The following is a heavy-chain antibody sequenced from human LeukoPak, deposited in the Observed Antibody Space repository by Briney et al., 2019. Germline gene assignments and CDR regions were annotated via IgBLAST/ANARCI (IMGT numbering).Heavy chain of an antibody. CDR2: IKSKTDGGTI. J-gene: IGHJ4*02. CDR3: SLQYPGDH. CDR1: GFTFSNAW. D-gene: IGHD4-11*01. Sequence: GGSLRLSCAASGFTFSNAWMSWVRQALGKGLEWVGRIKSKTDGGTIGYAAPVKGRFTISRDDSKHTLYLQMNSLKTEDTAVYYCSLQYPGDHWGQGTLVTVSS. V-gene: IGHV3-15*01.